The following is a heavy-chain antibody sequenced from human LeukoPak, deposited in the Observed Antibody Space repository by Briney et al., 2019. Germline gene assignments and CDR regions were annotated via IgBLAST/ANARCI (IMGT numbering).Heavy chain of an antibody. CDR1: GFTFGSYG. J-gene: IGHJ4*02. Sequence: PGGSLRLSCAASGFTFGSYGMHWVRQAPGKGLEWVAVISYDGSNKYYADSVKGRFTISRDNSKNTLYLQMNSLRAEDTAVYYCAKLAYCGGDCYSTFDYWGQGTLVTVSS. D-gene: IGHD2-21*02. CDR2: ISYDGSNK. V-gene: IGHV3-30*18. CDR3: AKLAYCGGDCYSTFDY.